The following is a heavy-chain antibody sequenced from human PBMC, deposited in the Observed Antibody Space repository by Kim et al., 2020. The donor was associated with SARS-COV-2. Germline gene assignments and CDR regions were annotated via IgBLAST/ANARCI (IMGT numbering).Heavy chain of an antibody. CDR3: ARNLVRGVIRPRGAFDI. J-gene: IGHJ3*02. Sequence: SETLSLTCAVYGGSFSGYYWSWIRQPPGKGLEWIGEINHSGSANYNPSLKSRVTISVDTSKNQFSLKLSSVTAADTAVYYCARNLVRGVIRPRGAFDIWGQGTMVTVSS. CDR2: INHSGSA. CDR1: GGSFSGYY. V-gene: IGHV4-34*01. D-gene: IGHD3-10*01.